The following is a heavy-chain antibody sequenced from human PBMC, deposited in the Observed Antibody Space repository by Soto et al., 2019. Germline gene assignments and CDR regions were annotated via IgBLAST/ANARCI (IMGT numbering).Heavy chain of an antibody. J-gene: IGHJ4*02. CDR1: GFTFSSYW. Sequence: GGSLRLSCAASGFTFSSYWMSWVRQAPGKGLEWVANIKQDGSEKYYVDSVKGRFTISRDNAKNSLYLQMNSLRAEDTAVYYCARDRAYYDILTGYYIFDYWGQGTLVTVSS. CDR3: ARDRAYYDILTGYYIFDY. D-gene: IGHD3-9*01. V-gene: IGHV3-7*01. CDR2: IKQDGSEK.